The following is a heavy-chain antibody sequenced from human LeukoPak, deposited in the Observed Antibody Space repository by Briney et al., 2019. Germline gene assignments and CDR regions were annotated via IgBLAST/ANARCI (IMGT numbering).Heavy chain of an antibody. CDR1: GYTLTELS. J-gene: IGHJ6*03. CDR2: FDPEDGET. Sequence: GASVKVSCKVSGYTLTELSMHWVRQAPGKGLEWMGGFDPEDGETIYAQKFQGRVTITRNTSISTAYMELSSLRSEDTAVYYCARARIVRVLGSSYYMDVWGKGTTVTVSS. V-gene: IGHV1-24*01. D-gene: IGHD3-3*01. CDR3: ARARIVRVLGSSYYMDV.